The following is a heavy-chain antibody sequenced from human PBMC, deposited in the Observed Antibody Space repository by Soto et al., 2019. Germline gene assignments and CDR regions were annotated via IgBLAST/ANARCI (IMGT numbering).Heavy chain of an antibody. CDR2: IYYSGST. J-gene: IGHJ5*02. V-gene: IGHV4-59*01. D-gene: IGHD4-17*01. CDR1: GGSISSYY. CDR3: ARGMGYGDSHCWFDP. Sequence: PSETLSLTCTVSGGSISSYYWSWIRQPPGKGLEWIGYIYYSGSTNYNPSLKSRVTISVDTSKNQFSLKLSSVTAADTAVYYCARGMGYGDSHCWFDPWGQGTLVTVSS.